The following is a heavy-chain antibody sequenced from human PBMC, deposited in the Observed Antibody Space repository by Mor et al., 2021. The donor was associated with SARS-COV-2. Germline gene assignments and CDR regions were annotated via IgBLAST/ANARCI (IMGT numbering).Heavy chain of an antibody. D-gene: IGHD6-6*01. Sequence: KSRLTINPDTSNNQFSLQLTSVTPEDTAVYYCARDSSSSGFFDSWGQGTLVTVSS. V-gene: IGHV6-1*01. CDR3: ARDSSSSGFFDS. J-gene: IGHJ4*02.